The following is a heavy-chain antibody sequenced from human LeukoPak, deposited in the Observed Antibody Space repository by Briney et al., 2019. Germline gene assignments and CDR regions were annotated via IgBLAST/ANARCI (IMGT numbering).Heavy chain of an antibody. V-gene: IGHV4-59*01. CDR2: IYYSGST. CDR1: GGSISNYY. CDR3: ARGVHCSGGSCFFDY. Sequence: SETLSLTCTVSGGSISNYYWSWIRQPPGKGLEWIGYIYYSGSTNYNPSLKSRVTISVDTSKNQFSLKLSSVTAADTAVYYCARGVHCSGGSCFFDYWGQGTLVTVSS. J-gene: IGHJ4*02. D-gene: IGHD2-15*01.